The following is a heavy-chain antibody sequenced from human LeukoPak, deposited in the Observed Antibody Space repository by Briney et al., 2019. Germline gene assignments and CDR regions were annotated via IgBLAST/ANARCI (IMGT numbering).Heavy chain of an antibody. J-gene: IGHJ4*02. Sequence: ASVKVSCKASGYTFTSYDINWVRQATGQGLEWMGWMNPNSGNTGYAQKFQGRVTITRNTSISTAYMELSSLRSEDTAVYYCASGPFSEPGIAVAGSFDYWGQGTLVTVSS. CDR2: MNPNSGNT. D-gene: IGHD6-19*01. CDR1: GYTFTSYD. V-gene: IGHV1-8*03. CDR3: ASGPFSEPGIAVAGSFDY.